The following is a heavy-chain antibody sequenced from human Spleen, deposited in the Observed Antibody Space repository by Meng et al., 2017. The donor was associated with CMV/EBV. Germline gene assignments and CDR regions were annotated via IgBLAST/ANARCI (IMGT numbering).Heavy chain of an antibody. CDR2: VKTISEGGTT. D-gene: IGHD4/OR15-4a*01. CDR3: YGAGGY. CDR1: GFTFDNAY. Sequence: GESLRLSCAASGFTFDNAYMSWVRQAPGKGLEWVGRVKTISEGGTTDYAALVRGRFTISRDDSRNLVHLQMNSLKIEDTAVYYCYGAGGYWGQGTLVTVSS. J-gene: IGHJ4*02. V-gene: IGHV3-15*01.